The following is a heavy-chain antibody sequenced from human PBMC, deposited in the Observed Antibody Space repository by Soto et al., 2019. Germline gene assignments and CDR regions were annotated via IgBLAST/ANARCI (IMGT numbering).Heavy chain of an antibody. CDR3: ARRRWSSDGMDV. D-gene: IGHD6-25*01. V-gene: IGHV1-24*01. CDR2: FDPEDGET. J-gene: IGHJ6*02. Sequence: ASVKVSCKVSGYTLTELSMHWVRQAPGKGLEWMGGFDPEDGETIYAQKFQGRVTMTEDTSTDTAYMELSSLKASDTAMYYCARRRWSSDGMDVWGQGTTVTVSS. CDR1: GYTLTELS.